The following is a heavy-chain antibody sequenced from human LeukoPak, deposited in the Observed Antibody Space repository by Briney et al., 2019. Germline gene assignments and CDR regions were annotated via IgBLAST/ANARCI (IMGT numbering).Heavy chain of an antibody. CDR3: AKEGGHYDSRDSGAFDI. Sequence: PGGSLRLSCAASGFAFSSFAMSWVRQPPGKGPEWVSSISGSGGSTYYADSVKGRFTISRDNSKNTLYLQMNSLRAEDTAVYYCAKEGGHYDSRDSGAFDIWGQGTRVTVSS. D-gene: IGHD3-22*01. CDR2: ISGSGGST. J-gene: IGHJ3*02. V-gene: IGHV3-23*01. CDR1: GFAFSSFA.